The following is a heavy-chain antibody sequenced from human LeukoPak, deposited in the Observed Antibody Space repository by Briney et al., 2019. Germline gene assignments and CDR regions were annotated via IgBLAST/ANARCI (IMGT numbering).Heavy chain of an antibody. CDR1: EFSVGSNY. J-gene: IGHJ4*02. D-gene: IGHD3-3*01. V-gene: IGHV3-53*01. CDR2: IYSGGST. CDR3: AKEEWLLAVYFDY. Sequence: GGSLRLSCAASEFSVGSNYMTWVRQAPGKGLEWVSLIYSGGSTYYADSVKGQFTISRDNSKNTLYLQMNSLRAEDTAVYYCAKEEWLLAVYFDYWGQGTLVTVSS.